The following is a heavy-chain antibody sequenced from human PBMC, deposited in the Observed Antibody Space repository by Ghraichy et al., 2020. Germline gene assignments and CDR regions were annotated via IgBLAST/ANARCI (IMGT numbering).Heavy chain of an antibody. V-gene: IGHV3-23*01. J-gene: IGHJ6*02. CDR1: QFTFSSYG. D-gene: IGHD3-10*01. CDR3: ASRGTV. Sequence: GSLRLSCAASQFTFSSYGMSWVRQAPGKGPEWVSGIRHSGDITYYADSVRGRFTISRDNSKNTLSLQLNSLRAEDTAVYFCASRGTVWGHGTTVTVSS. CDR2: IRHSGDIT.